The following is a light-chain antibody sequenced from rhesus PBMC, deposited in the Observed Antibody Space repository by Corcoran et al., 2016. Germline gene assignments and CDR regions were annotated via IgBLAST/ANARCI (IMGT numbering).Light chain of an antibody. CDR2: AAS. J-gene: IGKJ1*01. Sequence: DIQMSQFPSSLSAPVGDKVTITCRASQGISNALAWYQQKPGKAPKLLIYAASSLESGVPSRFSGSRSGTDFPLTISSLQPEDFATYYCQPGYSTPWTFGQETKVEIK. CDR1: QGISNA. CDR3: QPGYSTPWT. V-gene: IGKV1-33*02.